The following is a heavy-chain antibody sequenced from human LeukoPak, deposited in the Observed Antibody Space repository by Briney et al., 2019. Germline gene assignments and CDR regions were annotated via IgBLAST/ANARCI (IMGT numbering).Heavy chain of an antibody. CDR1: GFTFNTFG. CDR2: ISSSSNTI. Sequence: GGSLRLSCAASGFTFNTFGMNWVRQAPGKGLEWLSYISSSSNTIYYADSVKGRFTIPRDNSKNTLYLQMNSLRPEDTALYYCAKDSVAAAGTAWFHPWGQGTLVTVSS. CDR3: AKDSVAAAGTAWFHP. V-gene: IGHV3-48*01. J-gene: IGHJ5*02. D-gene: IGHD6-13*01.